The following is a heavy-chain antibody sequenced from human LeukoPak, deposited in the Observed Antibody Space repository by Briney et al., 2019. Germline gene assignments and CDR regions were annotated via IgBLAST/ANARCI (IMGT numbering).Heavy chain of an antibody. Sequence: SETLSLTCTVSGGSISSSSYYWSWIRQPPGKGLEWIGYIYYSGSTNYNPSLKSRVTISVDTSKNQFSLKLSSVTAADTAVYYCARRMAFDIWGQGTMVTVSS. V-gene: IGHV4-61*05. CDR3: ARRMAFDI. CDR1: GGSISSSSYY. J-gene: IGHJ3*02. CDR2: IYYSGST.